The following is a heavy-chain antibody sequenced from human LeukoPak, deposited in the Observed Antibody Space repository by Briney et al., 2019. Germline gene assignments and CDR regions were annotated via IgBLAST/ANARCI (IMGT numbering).Heavy chain of an antibody. CDR3: ARPGSPNSGSYYYYGMDV. CDR1: GFTVSSNY. V-gene: IGHV3-53*04. J-gene: IGHJ6*02. D-gene: IGHD1-26*01. CDR2: TYSGGST. Sequence: GGSLRLSCAASGFTVSSNYMSWVRQAPGKGLEWVSVTYSGGSTYYADSVKGRFTISRHNSKNTLYLQMNSLRAEDTAVYYCARPGSPNSGSYYYYGMDVWGQGTTVTVPS.